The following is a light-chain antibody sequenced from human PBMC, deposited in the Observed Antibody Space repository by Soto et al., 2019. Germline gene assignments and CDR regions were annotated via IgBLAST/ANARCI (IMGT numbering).Light chain of an antibody. CDR3: QQYHSYSPWT. CDR1: QRISSW. V-gene: IGKV1-5*01. CDR2: DAS. J-gene: IGKJ1*01. Sequence: DIPMTQSPSTLSASVGDRVTITCRASQRISSWLAWYQQKPGKAPKLLIFDASSLESGVPSSFSGSGSGTEFNLTISSLQPDDIATYYCQQYHSYSPWTFGQGTKVEIK.